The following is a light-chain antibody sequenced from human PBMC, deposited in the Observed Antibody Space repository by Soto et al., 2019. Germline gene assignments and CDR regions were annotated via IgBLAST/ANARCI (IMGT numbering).Light chain of an antibody. J-gene: IGKJ4*01. Sequence: DIVLTQSTSTLSLSPGERSTLSCMASQSVGSTYLAWYQQKPGQTPRLLMYGASTRPTGIPARFSGSGSGTEFTLTISSLQSEDFAVYCCQLYDNWPLTFGGGTKV. CDR1: QSVGSTY. V-gene: IGKV3D-15*01. CDR2: GAS. CDR3: QLYDNWPLT.